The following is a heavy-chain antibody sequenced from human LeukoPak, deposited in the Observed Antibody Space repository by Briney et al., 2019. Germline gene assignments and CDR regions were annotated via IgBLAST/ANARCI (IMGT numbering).Heavy chain of an antibody. CDR2: IIGSGGST. CDR3: AKGLQLERRYYYYYYMDV. D-gene: IGHD1-1*01. V-gene: IGHV3-23*01. CDR1: GFTFSSYA. Sequence: GGSLRLSFAASGFTFSSYAMSWGRPAPGKGLGWVSAIIGSGGSTYYPDSVKGRFTISRDNSKNTLYLQMNSLRAEDTAVYYCAKGLQLERRYYYYYYMDVWGKGTTVTVSS. J-gene: IGHJ6*03.